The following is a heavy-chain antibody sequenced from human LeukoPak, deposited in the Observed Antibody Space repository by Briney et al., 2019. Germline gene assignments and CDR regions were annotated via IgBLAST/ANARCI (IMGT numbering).Heavy chain of an antibody. D-gene: IGHD3-10*01. CDR3: TTGLYDYDSGSYSFP. CDR2: IRSKTDGATT. Sequence: GGSLRLSCVASGLTFSNAWMTWVRQAPGKGLEWVGLIRSKTDGATTEYAAPVKGRFTISRDDSKNTLYLQMNSLKTEDTAVYYCTTGLYDYDSGSYSFPWGQGTQVTVSS. J-gene: IGHJ5*02. CDR1: GLTFSNAW. V-gene: IGHV3-15*01.